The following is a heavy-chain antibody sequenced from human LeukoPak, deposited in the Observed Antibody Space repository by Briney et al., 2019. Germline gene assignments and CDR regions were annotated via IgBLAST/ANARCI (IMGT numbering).Heavy chain of an antibody. CDR1: GYTFTSYA. J-gene: IGHJ5*02. CDR3: ARDWEQQLVHSPSKPIDP. CDR2: INTNTGNP. D-gene: IGHD6-13*01. V-gene: IGHV7-4-1*02. Sequence: ASVKVSCKASGYTFTSYAMNWVRQAPGQGLEWMGWINTNTGNPTYAQGFTGRFVFSLDTSVSTAYLQISSLKAEDTAVYYCARDWEQQLVHSPSKPIDPWGQGTLVTVSS.